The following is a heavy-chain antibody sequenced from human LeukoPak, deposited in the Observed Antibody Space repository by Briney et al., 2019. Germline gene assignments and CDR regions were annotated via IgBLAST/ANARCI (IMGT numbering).Heavy chain of an antibody. Sequence: SETLSLTCAVSGYSISSGYYWGWIRQPPGKGLEWIGSIDHSGTTYYNPSLKSRVTISVDTSKNQFSLKLSSVTAADTAVYYCARDFWSLAGPLLWFGELFDYWGQGTLVTVSS. CDR1: GYSISSGYY. V-gene: IGHV4-38-2*02. CDR2: IDHSGTT. CDR3: ARDFWSLAGPLLWFGELFDY. J-gene: IGHJ4*02. D-gene: IGHD3-10*01.